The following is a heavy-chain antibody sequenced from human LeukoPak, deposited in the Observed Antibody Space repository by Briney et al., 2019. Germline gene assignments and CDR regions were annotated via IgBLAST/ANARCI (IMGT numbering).Heavy chain of an antibody. J-gene: IGHJ4*02. CDR1: GYTFTSYG. D-gene: IGHD6-6*01. CDR3: ARASRSILAARRGGLDY. CDR2: ISAYHGNT. Sequence: ASVKVSCKASGYTFTSYGISWVRQAPGQGLEWMGWISAYHGNTNYAQKLQGRVTMTTDTSTSTAYMELRSLRSDDTAVYYCARASRSILAARRGGLDYWGQGTLVTVSS. V-gene: IGHV1-18*01.